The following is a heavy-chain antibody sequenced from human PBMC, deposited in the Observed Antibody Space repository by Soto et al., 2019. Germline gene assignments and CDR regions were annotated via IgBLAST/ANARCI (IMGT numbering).Heavy chain of an antibody. CDR1: GFPFSAYN. D-gene: IGHD3-16*01. V-gene: IGHV3-21*01. Sequence: EVQLVESGGGLVKPGGSLRLSCTGSGFPFSAYNINWVRQAPGKGLEWVSSITVGSSHIYQPNSMKGRFTISRDDAKNAVYLQIDSLRDEDTALYYCSRSPEVGVRGAYWGQGTLVTVS. CDR3: SRSPEVGVRGAY. J-gene: IGHJ4*02. CDR2: ITVGSSHI.